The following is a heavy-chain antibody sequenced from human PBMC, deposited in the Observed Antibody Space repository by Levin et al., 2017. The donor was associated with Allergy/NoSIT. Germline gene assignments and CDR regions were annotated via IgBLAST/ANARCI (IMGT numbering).Heavy chain of an antibody. J-gene: IGHJ6*02. CDR3: AKDRGACRGPSDTYGMEV. D-gene: IGHD2-15*01. Sequence: GGSLRLSCAASGFIFSNYGMHWVRQAPGKGLEWVAAISYDGTNEYYGDDVKGRFSISRDNSKNTVFLHMSSLRTEDTAVDYCAKDRGACRGPSDTYGMEVWGQGTSVTVS. CDR2: ISYDGTNE. V-gene: IGHV3-30*18. CDR1: GFIFSNYG.